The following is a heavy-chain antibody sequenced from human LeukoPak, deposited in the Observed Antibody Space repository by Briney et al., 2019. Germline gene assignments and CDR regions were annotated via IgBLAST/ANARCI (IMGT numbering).Heavy chain of an antibody. V-gene: IGHV1-8*01. CDR1: GYTFTSYD. J-gene: IGHJ4*02. Sequence: ASVKVSCKASGYTFTSYDINWVRQATGQGLEWMGWMNPNSGNTGYAQKLQGRVTMTTDTSTSTAYMELRSLRSDDTAVYYCARDGDIAAAGTRDYWGQGTLVTVSS. CDR2: MNPNSGNT. CDR3: ARDGDIAAAGTRDY. D-gene: IGHD6-13*01.